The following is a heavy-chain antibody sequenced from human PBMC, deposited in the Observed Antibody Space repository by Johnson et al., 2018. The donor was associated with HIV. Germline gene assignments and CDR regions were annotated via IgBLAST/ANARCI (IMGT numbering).Heavy chain of an antibody. V-gene: IGHV3-66*02. D-gene: IGHD2-21*01. CDR2: IYTSGDT. CDR1: GFTVSNNY. J-gene: IGHJ3*02. CDR3: ARRGKDCDAFDI. Sequence: VQLVESGGDLVQPGGSLRLSCAASGFTVSNNYVSWVRQAPGKGLEWVSVIYTSGDTYYAASVRGRFTISRDNSKNTLYLQMNSLRAEDTAVYYCARRGKDCDAFDIWGQGTLVTVSS.